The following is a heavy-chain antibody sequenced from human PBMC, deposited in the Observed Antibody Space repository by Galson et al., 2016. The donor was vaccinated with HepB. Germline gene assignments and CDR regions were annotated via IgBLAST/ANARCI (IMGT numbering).Heavy chain of an antibody. J-gene: IGHJ6*02. CDR1: GASVSSVNSY. Sequence: TVSGASVSSVNSYWNWIRQPPGKGLEWIAYIYNSGSTSYNASLKSRVTISLDTSKNQFSLKVTSVTAADTAVYYCANYNSASGMDVWGQGTTVSVSS. CDR3: ANYNSASGMDV. CDR2: IYNSGST. V-gene: IGHV4-61*01.